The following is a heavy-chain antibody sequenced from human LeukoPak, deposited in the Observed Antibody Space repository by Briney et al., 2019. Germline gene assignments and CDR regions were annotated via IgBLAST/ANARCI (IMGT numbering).Heavy chain of an antibody. J-gene: IGHJ4*02. D-gene: IGHD5-18*01. Sequence: SQTLSLTCTVSGGSLSSYYCSWVRQPAGKGLEWIGRIYVSGTSVYNPSLKSRVTMSVDTSKNQLSLRLKSVAAADTAVYYCARDDVDTPPFDYLGQGTLVTVSS. CDR1: GGSLSSYY. CDR2: IYVSGTS. CDR3: ARDDVDTPPFDY. V-gene: IGHV4-4*07.